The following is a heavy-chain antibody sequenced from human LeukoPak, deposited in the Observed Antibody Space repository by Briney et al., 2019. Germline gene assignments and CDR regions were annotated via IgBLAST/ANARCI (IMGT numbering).Heavy chain of an antibody. CDR2: IYHSGST. D-gene: IGHD3-10*01. CDR1: GGSISSSGYS. V-gene: IGHV4-30-2*01. J-gene: IGHJ4*02. CDR3: ARAKYYYGSGSPHFDY. Sequence: SQTLSLTCAVSGGSISSSGYSWGWLRQPPGKGLEWIGYIYHSGSTYYNPSLKSPVTISVDRSKNQFSLKLSSVTAADTAVYYCARAKYYYGSGSPHFDYWGQGTLGTVSS.